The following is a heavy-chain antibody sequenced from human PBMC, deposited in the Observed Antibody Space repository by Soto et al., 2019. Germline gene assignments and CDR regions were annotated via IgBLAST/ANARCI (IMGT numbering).Heavy chain of an antibody. V-gene: IGHV1-69*13. Sequence: SVKVSCKASGGTFSSYAISWVRQAPGQGLEWMGGIIPIFGTANYAQKFQGRVTITADESTSTAYMELSSLRSEDTAVYYCAXIVDCSGGSCYGPQFDYWGQGTLVTVSS. CDR1: GGTFSSYA. CDR3: AXIVDCSGGSCYGPQFDY. CDR2: IIPIFGTA. J-gene: IGHJ4*02. D-gene: IGHD2-15*01.